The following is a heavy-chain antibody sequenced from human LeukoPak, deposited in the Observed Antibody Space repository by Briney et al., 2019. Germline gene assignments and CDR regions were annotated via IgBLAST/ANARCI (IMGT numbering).Heavy chain of an antibody. V-gene: IGHV3-30-3*01. D-gene: IGHD6-13*01. CDR2: ISYDGSNK. J-gene: IGHJ4*02. CDR1: GFTFSSYA. CDR3: ARALSAEVAAALEY. Sequence: PGGSLRLSCAASGFTFSSYAMHWVRQAPGKGLEWVAVISYDGSNKYYADSVKGRFTISRDNSKNTLYLQMISLRAEDTAVYYCARALSAEVAAALEYWGQGTLVTVSS.